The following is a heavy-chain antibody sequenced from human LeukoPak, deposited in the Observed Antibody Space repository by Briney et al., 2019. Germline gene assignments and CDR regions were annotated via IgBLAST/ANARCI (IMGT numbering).Heavy chain of an antibody. CDR2: IYQSGST. J-gene: IGHJ5*02. CDR1: GYSISSGYY. D-gene: IGHD2-2*01. Sequence: PLETLSLTCAVSGYSISSGYYWGWIRQPPGKGLEWIGNIYQSGSTFHNPSLKSRATISLDTSKNQFSLKLRSVTAADTAVYYCAREVGYCSRTSCLDWFDPWGQGTLVTVSS. CDR3: AREVGYCSRTSCLDWFDP. V-gene: IGHV4-38-2*01.